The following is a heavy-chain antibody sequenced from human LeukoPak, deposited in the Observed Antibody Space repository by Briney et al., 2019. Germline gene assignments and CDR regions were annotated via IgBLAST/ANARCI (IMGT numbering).Heavy chain of an antibody. CDR1: GFTFSSYT. CDR3: ARDALHIAHFDY. J-gene: IGHJ4*02. Sequence: GGSLRLSCAASGFTFSSYTMNWVRQAPGKGLQWVSTVSASSEIHYSDSVKGRFTISRDNARYSLYLQMNSLRDEDTAVYYCARDALHIAHFDYWGQGTLVSVST. CDR2: VSASSEI. V-gene: IGHV3-48*02. D-gene: IGHD2-21*01.